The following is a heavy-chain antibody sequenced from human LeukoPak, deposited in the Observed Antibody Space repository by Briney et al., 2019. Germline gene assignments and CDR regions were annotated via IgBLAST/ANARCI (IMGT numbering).Heavy chain of an antibody. Sequence: PGRSLRLSCAASGFTFSSYGMHWVRQARGKGLEWVAVISYDGSNKYYADSVKGRFTISRDNSKNTLYLQMNSLRAEDTAVYYCAKDSDYYGMDVWGKGTTVTVSS. J-gene: IGHJ6*04. V-gene: IGHV3-30*18. CDR1: GFTFSSYG. CDR3: AKDSDYYGMDV. CDR2: ISYDGSNK.